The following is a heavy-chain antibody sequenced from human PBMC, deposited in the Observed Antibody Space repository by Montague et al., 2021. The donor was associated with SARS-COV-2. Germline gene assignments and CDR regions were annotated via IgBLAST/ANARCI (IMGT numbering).Heavy chain of an antibody. D-gene: IGHD6-19*01. CDR3: ARGADRYYFYGMDV. Sequence: CAISGDSVSSNSAAWNWIRQSPSRGLEWLGRTYYRSKWYSEYAVSVNSQITINPDTSKNQFSLQVNPVTPEDTAVYYCARGADRYYFYGMDVWGQGTTVTVSS. J-gene: IGHJ6*02. CDR1: GDSVSSNSAA. CDR2: TYYRSKWYS. V-gene: IGHV6-1*01.